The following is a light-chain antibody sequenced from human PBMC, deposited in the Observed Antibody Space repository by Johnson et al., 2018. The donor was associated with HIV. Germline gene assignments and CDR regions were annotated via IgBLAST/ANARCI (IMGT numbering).Light chain of an antibody. CDR1: SSNIGNNY. V-gene: IGLV1-51*01. J-gene: IGLJ1*01. CDR2: DNN. CDR3: GTWDMSLSPRYV. Sequence: QSLLTQPPSVSAAPGQKVTISCSGSSSNIGNNYVSWYQQLPGTAPKLLIYDNNKRPSGIPDRFSGSKSGTSATPGITGLQTGDEADYYCGTWDMSLSPRYVFVTGTKVTVL.